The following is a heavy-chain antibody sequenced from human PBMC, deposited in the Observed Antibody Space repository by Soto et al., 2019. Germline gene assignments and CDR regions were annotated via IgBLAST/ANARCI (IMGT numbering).Heavy chain of an antibody. Sequence: QAQLVESGGGVVQPGRSLRLSCAASGFTFSSYAMHWVRQAPGKGLEWVAVISYDGSNKYYADSVKGRFTISRDNSKNTLYLQMNSLRAEDTAVYYCARDDGGSSWGMGAFDIWGQGTMVTVSS. CDR2: ISYDGSNK. J-gene: IGHJ3*02. CDR1: GFTFSSYA. V-gene: IGHV3-30-3*01. CDR3: ARDDGGSSWGMGAFDI. D-gene: IGHD6-13*01.